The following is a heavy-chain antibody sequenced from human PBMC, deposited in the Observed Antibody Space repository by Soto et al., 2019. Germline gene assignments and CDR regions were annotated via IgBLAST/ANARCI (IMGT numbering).Heavy chain of an antibody. Sequence: GESLKISCKGSGYSFTSYWIGWVRQMPGKGLEWMGIIYPGDSDTRYSPSFQGQVTISADKSISTAYLQWSSLKASDTAMYYCARLTTTIRYYYYYGMDVWGQGTTVTVSS. CDR1: GYSFTSYW. J-gene: IGHJ6*02. V-gene: IGHV5-51*01. D-gene: IGHD4-17*01. CDR2: IYPGDSDT. CDR3: ARLTTTIRYYYYYGMDV.